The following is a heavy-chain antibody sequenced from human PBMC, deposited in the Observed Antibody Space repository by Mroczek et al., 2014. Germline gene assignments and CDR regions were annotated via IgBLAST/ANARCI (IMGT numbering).Heavy chain of an antibody. CDR3: ARAGGDYDILTGYSKTSGINYFDY. CDR2: INPSGGST. D-gene: IGHD3-9*01. J-gene: IGHJ4*02. Sequence: SGAEVKKPGASVKVSCKASGYTFTSYYMHWVRQAPGQGLEWMGIINPSGGSTSYAQKFQGRVTMTRDTSTSTVYMELSSLRSEDTAVYYCARAGGDYDILTGYSKTSGINYFDYVGQGTPGPPSP. V-gene: IGHV1-46*03. CDR1: GYTFTSYY.